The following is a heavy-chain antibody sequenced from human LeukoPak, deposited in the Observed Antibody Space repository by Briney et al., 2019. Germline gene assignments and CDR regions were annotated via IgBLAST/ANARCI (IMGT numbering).Heavy chain of an antibody. V-gene: IGHV1-18*01. CDR3: ARVLVLRFLEWADYYGMDV. D-gene: IGHD3-3*01. CDR1: GYTFTSYG. CDR2: ISAYNGNT. J-gene: IGHJ6*02. Sequence: ASVKVSCKASGYTFTSYGLSWVRQAPGQGLEWMGWISAYNGNTNYAQKLQGRVTMTTDTSTSTAYMDLRSLRSDDTAVYYCARVLVLRFLEWADYYGMDVWGQGTTVTVSS.